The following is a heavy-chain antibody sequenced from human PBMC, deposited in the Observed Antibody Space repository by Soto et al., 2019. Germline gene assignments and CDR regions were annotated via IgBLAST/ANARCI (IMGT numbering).Heavy chain of an antibody. J-gene: IGHJ6*02. Sequence: TSETLSLTCTVSGGSISSGDYYWSWIRQPPGKGLEWIGYIYYSGSTYYNPSLKSRVTISVDTSKNQFSLKLSSVTAADTAVYYCARVGLTHYYYYYGMDVWGQGTTVTVSS. D-gene: IGHD3-10*01. V-gene: IGHV4-30-4*01. CDR3: ARVGLTHYYYYYGMDV. CDR2: IYYSGST. CDR1: GGSISSGDYY.